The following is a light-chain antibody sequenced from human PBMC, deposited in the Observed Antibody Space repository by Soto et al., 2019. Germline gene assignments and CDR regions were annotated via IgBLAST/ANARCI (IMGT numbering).Light chain of an antibody. Sequence: EIVLTQSPGTLSLSPGERATLSCRASQSVSSSYLAWYQQTPGQAPRLLIYGASSRATGIPDRFSGSGSGTDSTLTINRLEPEDFAVYYCQQYDSSPLYTFGQGTKLEIK. CDR1: QSVSSSY. CDR3: QQYDSSPLYT. CDR2: GAS. V-gene: IGKV3-20*01. J-gene: IGKJ2*01.